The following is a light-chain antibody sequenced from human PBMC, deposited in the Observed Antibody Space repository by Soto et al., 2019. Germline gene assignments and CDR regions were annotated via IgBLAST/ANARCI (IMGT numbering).Light chain of an antibody. CDR3: QRRSYCPPWT. J-gene: IGKJ1*01. CDR2: DAP. V-gene: IGKV3-11*01. CDR1: HSVSIY. Sequence: IVLTHAPASLWFSPGERATLSFGAIHSVSIYLAWYQQKPVQAPKLRIYDAPNRATGIPARFRGSGSGTDFTLTLSSLEPEDFAVYYCQRRSYCPPWTFGQGTKVDIK.